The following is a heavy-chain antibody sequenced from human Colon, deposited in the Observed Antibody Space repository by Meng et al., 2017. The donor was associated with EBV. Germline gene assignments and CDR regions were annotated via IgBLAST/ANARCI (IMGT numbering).Heavy chain of an antibody. Sequence: QESDSGLVQPSQSLSLTCAVSGDSISSGDYSWSWIRQPPGQGLEWIGYIYHGGTTYNTSLKSRVTISVDNSKNQFSLRLTSVTAADTAVYYCARGPYCGGDCYWFGPWGQGTLVTVSS. D-gene: IGHD2-21*02. CDR2: IYHGGTT. V-gene: IGHV4-30-2*01. CDR1: GDSISSGDYS. J-gene: IGHJ5*02. CDR3: ARGPYCGGDCYWFGP.